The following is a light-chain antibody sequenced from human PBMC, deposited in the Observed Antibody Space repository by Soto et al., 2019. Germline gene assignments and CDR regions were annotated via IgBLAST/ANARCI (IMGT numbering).Light chain of an antibody. Sequence: QPVLTQPPSVSAAPGQKVTISCSGSSSNIGKNHVSWYQQLPRTAPKLLIYENVKRPSGIPDRFSGSKSGTSATLGITGLQAGDEADFYCGTWDDSLSAWVFAGGTKLTVL. CDR1: SSNIGKNH. CDR3: GTWDDSLSAWV. V-gene: IGLV1-51*01. CDR2: ENV. J-gene: IGLJ3*02.